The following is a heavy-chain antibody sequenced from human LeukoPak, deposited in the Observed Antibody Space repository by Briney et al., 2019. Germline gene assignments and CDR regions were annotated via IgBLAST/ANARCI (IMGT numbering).Heavy chain of an antibody. CDR3: ARGGASYDGSDYSSYV. V-gene: IGHV1-2*02. CDR1: GYSFIDYY. J-gene: IGHJ4*02. Sequence: ASVKVSCKASGYSFIDYYMHWVRQAPGQGLEWLGWINPNTGGTNYAQKFQGRVTMTRDTSITTAYMELNRLRSDDTAVYYCARGGASYDGSDYSSYVWGQGTLVTVSS. CDR2: INPNTGGT. D-gene: IGHD3-22*01.